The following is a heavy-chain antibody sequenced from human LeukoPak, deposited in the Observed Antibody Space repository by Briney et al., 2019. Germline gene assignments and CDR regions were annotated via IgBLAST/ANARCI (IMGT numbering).Heavy chain of an antibody. D-gene: IGHD5/OR15-5a*01. V-gene: IGHV4-59*08. CDR1: GGPISTYA. J-gene: IGHJ3*02. CDR3: AVNSTKHTFDS. CDR2: VYYSVST. Sequence: SDTLSLTCTVPGGPISTYAWSWIRQSPGAGLEWIGSVYYSVSTNYSPSLKSRVRISVDTSKNQFSLELSSVTAADTAVYYCAVNSTKHTFDSWGQGTMVTVSS.